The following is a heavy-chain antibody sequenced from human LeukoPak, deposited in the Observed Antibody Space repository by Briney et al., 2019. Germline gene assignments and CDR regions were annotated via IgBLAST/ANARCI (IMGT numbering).Heavy chain of an antibody. CDR1: GYSFNKYA. J-gene: IGHJ4*02. Sequence: GASVKVSCKASGYSFNKYAMNWVRQVPGKGLEWMGWINTKTEKTTYAQAFTGRFVFSLDTSVSTAYLQVDSLQADDTAVYYCARTVTTRLFCFDYWGQGSLVTVSS. V-gene: IGHV7-4-1*01. D-gene: IGHD4-11*01. CDR3: ARTVTTRLFCFDY. CDR2: INTKTEKT.